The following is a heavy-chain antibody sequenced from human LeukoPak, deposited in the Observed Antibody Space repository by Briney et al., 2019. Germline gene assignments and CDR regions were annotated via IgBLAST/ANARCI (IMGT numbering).Heavy chain of an antibody. J-gene: IGHJ5*02. CDR3: ARDLPKGYCSGGSCYNNWFDP. Sequence: GASVKVSCKASGYTFTSYAMHWVRQAPGQRLEWMGWINAGNGNTKYSQKFQGRVTITRDTSAGTAYMELSSLRSEDTAVYYCARDLPKGYCSGGSCYNNWFDPWGQGTPVTVSS. V-gene: IGHV1-3*01. D-gene: IGHD2-15*01. CDR2: INAGNGNT. CDR1: GYTFTSYA.